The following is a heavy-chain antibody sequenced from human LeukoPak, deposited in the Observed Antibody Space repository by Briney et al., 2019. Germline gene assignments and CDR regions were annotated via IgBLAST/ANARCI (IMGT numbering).Heavy chain of an antibody. Sequence: KPSETLSLTCAVYGGSFSGYYWSWIRQPPGKGLEWIGEINHSGSTNYNPSLKSRVTISVDTSKNQFSLKLSSVTAADTAVYYCARGLAVGVVPAALGNWFDPWGQGTLVTVSS. D-gene: IGHD2-2*01. CDR1: GGSFSGYY. V-gene: IGHV4-34*01. CDR3: ARGLAVGVVPAALGNWFDP. CDR2: INHSGST. J-gene: IGHJ5*02.